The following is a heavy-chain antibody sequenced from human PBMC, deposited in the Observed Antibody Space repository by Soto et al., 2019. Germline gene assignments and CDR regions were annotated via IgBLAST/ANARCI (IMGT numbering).Heavy chain of an antibody. Sequence: GGSLRLSCAASGFTFSSYEMTWVRQAPGKGLEWVSYISSSGSTIYYADSVKGRFTISRDNAKNSLYLQMNSLRAEDTAVYYCARDRGATILRDYWDQGTLVAVSS. CDR2: ISSSGSTI. CDR3: ARDRGATILRDY. CDR1: GFTFSSYE. J-gene: IGHJ4*02. V-gene: IGHV3-48*03. D-gene: IGHD5-12*01.